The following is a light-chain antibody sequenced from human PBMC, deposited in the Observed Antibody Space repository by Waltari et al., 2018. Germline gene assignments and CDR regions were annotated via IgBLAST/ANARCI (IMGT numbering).Light chain of an antibody. Sequence: QSALTQPRSVSGSPRQSVTISCTGTNNDVGYYDYVSWYQQHPNEAPKLLIFGLSQRPSGVPDRFSGSKAGNTASLSISGLQAEDEADYYCCSYAGGFTWVFGGGTRLTV. V-gene: IGLV2-11*01. J-gene: IGLJ3*02. CDR2: GLS. CDR1: NNDVGYYDY. CDR3: CSYAGGFTWV.